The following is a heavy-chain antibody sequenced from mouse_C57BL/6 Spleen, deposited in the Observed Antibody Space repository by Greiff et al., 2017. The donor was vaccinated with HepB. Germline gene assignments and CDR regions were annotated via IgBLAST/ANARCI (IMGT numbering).Heavy chain of an antibody. J-gene: IGHJ2*01. Sequence: EVKVVESGGDLVKPGGSLKLSCAASGFTFSSYGMSWVRQTPDKRLEWVATISSGGSYTYYPDSVKGRFTISRDNAKNTLYLQMSSLKSEDTAMYYCAISYYGGYFDYWGQGTTLTVSS. CDR1: GFTFSSYG. V-gene: IGHV5-6*01. CDR3: AISYYGGYFDY. CDR2: ISSGGSYT. D-gene: IGHD1-1*02.